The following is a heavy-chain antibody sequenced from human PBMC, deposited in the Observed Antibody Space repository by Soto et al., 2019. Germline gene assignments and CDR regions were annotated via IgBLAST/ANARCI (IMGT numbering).Heavy chain of an antibody. CDR2: TYYSGST. V-gene: IGHV4-59*01. CDR1: GGSLTSYY. J-gene: IGHJ5*02. Sequence: TLSLTCNVSGGSLTSYYWSWIRQPPGKGLEWIGYTYYSGSTNYNPSLKSRVTISVDTSKNQFSLKLNSVTAADTAVYYCARDHGDEYNWFDPWGQGTLVTVSS. CDR3: ARDHGDEYNWFDP. D-gene: IGHD4-17*01.